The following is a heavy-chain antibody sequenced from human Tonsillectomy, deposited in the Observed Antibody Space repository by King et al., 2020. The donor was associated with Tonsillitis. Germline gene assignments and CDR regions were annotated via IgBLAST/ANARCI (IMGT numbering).Heavy chain of an antibody. CDR1: GGTFSSYA. Sequence: QLVQSGAEVKKPGSSVKVSCQASGGTFSSYAISWVRQAPGQGLEWMGGIIPIFCTANYAQKFQGRVTSTADESTSTAYMELGSLRSEDTAVYYCASSRIAAAGTGSLFGYWGQGTLVTVSS. CDR2: IIPIFCTA. D-gene: IGHD6-13*01. V-gene: IGHV1-69*12. J-gene: IGHJ4*02. CDR3: ASSRIAAAGTGSLFGY.